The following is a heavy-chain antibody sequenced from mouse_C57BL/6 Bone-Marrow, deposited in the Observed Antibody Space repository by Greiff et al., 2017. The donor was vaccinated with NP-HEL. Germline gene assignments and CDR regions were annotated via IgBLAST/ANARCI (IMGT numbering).Heavy chain of an antibody. CDR3: ARGVYYGSSYGY. Sequence: VQLQQPGAELVKPGASVKMSCKASGYTFTSSWITWVKQRPGQGLEWIGDIYPGSGSTNYNEKFKSKATLSVDTSSSTAYMKLSSLTSEVSAVYYCARGVYYGSSYGYWGQGTTLTVSS. CDR1: GYTFTSSW. CDR2: IYPGSGST. D-gene: IGHD1-1*01. V-gene: IGHV1-55*01. J-gene: IGHJ2*01.